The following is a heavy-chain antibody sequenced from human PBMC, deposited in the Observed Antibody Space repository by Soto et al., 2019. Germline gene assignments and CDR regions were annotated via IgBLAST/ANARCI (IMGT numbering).Heavy chain of an antibody. Sequence: GESLKISCKGSGYNFTSYWIGWVRQMPGKGLEWMGIIYPGDSDTRYSPSFQGQVTISADKSISTAYLQWSSLKASDTAMYYCARHSLATGKYDYWSMCIDVWGQGTTVTVSS. J-gene: IGHJ6*02. V-gene: IGHV5-51*01. CDR2: IYPGDSDT. CDR1: GYNFTSYW. CDR3: ARHSLATGKYDYWSMCIDV. D-gene: IGHD3-3*01.